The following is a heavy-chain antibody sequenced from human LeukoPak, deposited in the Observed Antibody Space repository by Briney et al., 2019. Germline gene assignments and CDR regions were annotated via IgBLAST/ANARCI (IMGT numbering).Heavy chain of an antibody. CDR1: GFSFSTYA. D-gene: IGHD3-10*01. Sequence: GGSLRLSCAASGFSFSTYAMHWFRQAPAKGLQGVALIWHDASHTFYTDSVKSRFTISRDNSKNTVYLQMNSLGGEDTAVYYCAREIFGSGSYPDYWGQGTLVTVSS. CDR2: IWHDASHT. CDR3: AREIFGSGSYPDY. J-gene: IGHJ4*02. V-gene: IGHV3-33*01.